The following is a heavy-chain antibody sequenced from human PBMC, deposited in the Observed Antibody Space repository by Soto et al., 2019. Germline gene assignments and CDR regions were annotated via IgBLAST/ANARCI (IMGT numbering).Heavy chain of an antibody. V-gene: IGHV3-43*01. CDR3: AKGGDYWYLDL. J-gene: IGHJ2*01. D-gene: IGHD3-16*01. Sequence: EMQLVESGGVVVQPGGSLRLSCAASGFTFDDYTMHWVRQVPGKGLDWVSTISWDGGTTYYADSVKGRFTISRDNSKSSLYLQMNGLRTEDSAFYYCAKGGDYWYLDLWGRGTLATVSS. CDR2: ISWDGGTT. CDR1: GFTFDDYT.